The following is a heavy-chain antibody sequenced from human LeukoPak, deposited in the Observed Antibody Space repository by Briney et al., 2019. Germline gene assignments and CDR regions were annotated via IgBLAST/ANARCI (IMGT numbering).Heavy chain of an antibody. D-gene: IGHD2-21*01. Sequence: PGRSLRLSCAASGFTFSSYAMHWVRQAPGKGLEWVAVISYDGSNKYYADSVKGRFTISRDNSKNTLYLQMNSLRAEDTAVYYCAKGEIPLSGAYWYYWGQGTLVTVSS. J-gene: IGHJ4*02. CDR3: AKGEIPLSGAYWYY. V-gene: IGHV3-30-3*01. CDR1: GFTFSSYA. CDR2: ISYDGSNK.